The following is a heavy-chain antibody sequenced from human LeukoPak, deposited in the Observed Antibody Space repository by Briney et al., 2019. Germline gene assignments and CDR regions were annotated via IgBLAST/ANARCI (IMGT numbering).Heavy chain of an antibody. V-gene: IGHV3-30-3*01. J-gene: IGHJ4*02. D-gene: IGHD3-9*01. CDR2: ISYDGSNK. Sequence: PGGSLRLSCAASGFTFSSYAMHWVRQAPGKGLEWVAVISYDGSNKYYADSVKGRFTISRDNSKNTLYLQINSLRAEDTAVYYCARDTSHYDILTGYYLYYFDYWGQGTLVTVSS. CDR3: ARDTSHYDILTGYYLYYFDY. CDR1: GFTFSSYA.